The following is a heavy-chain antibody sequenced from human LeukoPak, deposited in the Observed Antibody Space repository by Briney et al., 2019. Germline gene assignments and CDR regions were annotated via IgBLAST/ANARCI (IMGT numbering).Heavy chain of an antibody. CDR2: FDPEDGET. J-gene: IGHJ4*02. CDR3: ATEDYVWGSYRRSYFDY. CDR1: GYTLTELS. D-gene: IGHD3-16*02. Sequence: ASVKVSCKVSGYTLTELSMHWVRQAPGKGLGWMGGFDPEDGETIYAQKFQGRVTMTEDTSTDTAYMELSSLRSEDTAVYYCATEDYVWGSYRRSYFDYWGQGTLVTVSS. V-gene: IGHV1-24*01.